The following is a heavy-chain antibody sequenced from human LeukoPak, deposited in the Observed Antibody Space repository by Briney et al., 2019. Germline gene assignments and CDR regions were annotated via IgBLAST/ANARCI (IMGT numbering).Heavy chain of an antibody. J-gene: IGHJ5*02. D-gene: IGHD2-15*01. CDR2: ISAYNGNT. CDR1: GYTFTSYG. V-gene: IGHV1-18*01. Sequence: ASVEVSCKASGYTFTSYGISWVRQAPGQGLEWMGWISAYNGNTNYAQKLQGRVTMTTDTSTSTAYMELRSLRSDDTAVYYCARDWTDCSGGSCYSCWFDPWGQGTLVTVSS. CDR3: ARDWTDCSGGSCYSCWFDP.